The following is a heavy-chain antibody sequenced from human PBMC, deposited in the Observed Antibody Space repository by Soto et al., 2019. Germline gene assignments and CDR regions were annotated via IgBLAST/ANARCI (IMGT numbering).Heavy chain of an antibody. V-gene: IGHV3-48*01. CDR1: GFLLKRYN. J-gene: IGHJ5*02. Sequence: EVQLVESGGGLVPPGGSLRLSCAASGFLLKRYNMKWVRQAPGKGLEWISYISSSSSDTIYYADSVKGRFTISRDNAKNSLYLQMHSLRDEDTAVYYCARGTSFDPWGQGALVIVSS. CDR2: ISSSSSDTI. CDR3: ARGTSFDP.